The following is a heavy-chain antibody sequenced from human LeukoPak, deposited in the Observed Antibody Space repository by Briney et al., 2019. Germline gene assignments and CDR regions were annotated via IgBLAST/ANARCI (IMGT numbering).Heavy chain of an antibody. CDR2: IIPIFGTA. D-gene: IGHD1-26*01. Sequence: ASVKVSCKASGGTFSSYAISWVRQAPGQGLEWMGGIIPIFGTANYAQKFQGRVTITTDESTSTAYMELSSLRSEDTAVYYCATDLTYSGSYYGGDYWGQGTLVTVSS. V-gene: IGHV1-69*05. J-gene: IGHJ4*02. CDR3: ATDLTYSGSYYGGDY. CDR1: GGTFSSYA.